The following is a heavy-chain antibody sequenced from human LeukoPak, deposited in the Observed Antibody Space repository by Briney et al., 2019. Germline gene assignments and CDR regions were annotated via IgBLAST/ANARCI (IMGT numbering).Heavy chain of an antibody. D-gene: IGHD6-6*01. J-gene: IGHJ4*02. V-gene: IGHV3-7*01. Sequence: GGSLRLSCAASGFTFSSYWMSWVRQAPGKGLEWVANIKRDGGEKYYVDSVKGRFTISRDNAKNSLYLQMNSLRAEDTAVYNCARARIAARTYYFDYWGQGTLVTVSS. CDR2: IKRDGGEK. CDR1: GFTFSSYW. CDR3: ARARIAARTYYFDY.